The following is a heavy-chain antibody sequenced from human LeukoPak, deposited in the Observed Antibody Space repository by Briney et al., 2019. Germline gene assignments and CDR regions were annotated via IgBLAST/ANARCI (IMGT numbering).Heavy chain of an antibody. J-gene: IGHJ4*02. CDR2: ISASSGTI. Sequence: GGSLRLSCSASGFAFSSYGMTWVRQAPGKGLEWVSYISASSGTIFYADSVKGRFTVSRDNAKNSLYLQMNSLRAEDTGVYYCAREAGSADHWCQGTLVTVSS. V-gene: IGHV3-48*01. CDR1: GFAFSSYG. CDR3: AREAGSADH. D-gene: IGHD6-25*01.